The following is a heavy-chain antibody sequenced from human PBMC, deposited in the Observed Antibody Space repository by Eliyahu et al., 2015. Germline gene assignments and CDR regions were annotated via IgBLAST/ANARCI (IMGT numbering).Heavy chain of an antibody. CDR3: AREGSIAAAEGSTFDY. J-gene: IGHJ4*02. V-gene: IGHV4-39*07. CDR2: IYYSGST. D-gene: IGHD6-13*01. Sequence: QLQLQESGPGLGKPSETLSLTCTXXGGSISXSSYXWGWIRQPPGKGLEWIGGIYYSGSTYYNPSLKSRVTISVDTSKNQFSLKLSSVTAADTAVYYCAREGSIAAAEGSTFDYWGQGTLVTVSS. CDR1: GGSISXSSYX.